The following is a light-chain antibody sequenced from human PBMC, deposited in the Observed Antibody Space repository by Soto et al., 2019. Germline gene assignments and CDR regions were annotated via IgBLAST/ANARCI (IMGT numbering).Light chain of an antibody. V-gene: IGLV1-44*01. CDR3: ASYTSINTLV. CDR1: SSNIGTNA. J-gene: IGLJ2*01. CDR2: SND. Sequence: QSVVTQPPSASGTPGQRVTISCSGSSSNIGTNAVNWCQQLPGTAPRLLIYSNDQRPPGVPDRFSGSKSGTSASLGISGLQSEDEADYYCASYTSINTLVFGRGTKLTVL.